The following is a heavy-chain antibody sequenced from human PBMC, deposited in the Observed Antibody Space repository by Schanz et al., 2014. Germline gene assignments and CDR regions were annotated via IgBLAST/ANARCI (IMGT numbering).Heavy chain of an antibody. CDR1: RSTFSSYT. J-gene: IGHJ3*01. Sequence: QVQLVQSGAEVKKPGSSVTVSFKSSRSTFSSYTISWVRQARGQGLEWVGWINAGTGNTEYSQKFQGRVTIPRDTLASTAYMELRRLRSDDTAMYYCATMWGYCTATACQILEGLDAWGQGTMVTVSS. V-gene: IGHV1-3*01. CDR3: ATMWGYCTATACQILEGLDA. D-gene: IGHD2-8*02. CDR2: INAGTGNT.